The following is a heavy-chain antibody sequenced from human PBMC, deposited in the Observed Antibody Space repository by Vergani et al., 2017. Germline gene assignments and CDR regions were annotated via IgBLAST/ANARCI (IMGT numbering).Heavy chain of an antibody. Sequence: EVQLVESGGGLVKPGGSLRLSCAASGFTFSSYSMNWVRQAPGKGLEWVSSISSSSSYIYYADSVKGRFTISRDNAKNSLYLQMNSLRAEDTAVYYCARVIRPTPLAGELRSGGSHVESAADYYYYMDVWGKGTTVTVSS. CDR3: ARVIRPTPLAGELRSGGSHVESAADYYYYMDV. V-gene: IGHV3-21*01. J-gene: IGHJ6*03. CDR1: GFTFSSYS. D-gene: IGHD2-15*01. CDR2: ISSSSSYI.